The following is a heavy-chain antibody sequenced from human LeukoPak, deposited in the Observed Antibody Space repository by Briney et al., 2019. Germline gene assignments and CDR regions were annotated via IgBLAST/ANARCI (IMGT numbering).Heavy chain of an antibody. V-gene: IGHV3-64D*06. CDR1: GFSFSNAW. CDR3: VRGTGY. Sequence: GGSLRLSCAASGFSFSNAWMNWVRQSPGKGLEYVSAISSNGDNTYYADSVKGRFTISRDNSKNTLYLQMSSLRADDTAVYYCVRGTGYWGQGTLVTVSS. J-gene: IGHJ4*02. CDR2: ISSNGDNT.